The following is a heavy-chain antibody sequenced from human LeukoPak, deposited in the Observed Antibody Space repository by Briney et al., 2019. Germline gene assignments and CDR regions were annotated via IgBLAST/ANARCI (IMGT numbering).Heavy chain of an antibody. Sequence: SETLSLTCAVYGGSFSGYYWSWIRQPPGKGLEWIGEINHSGSTNYNPSLKSRVTISVDTSKNQFSLKLSSVTAADTAVYYCARSPYYYYYYMDVWGEGTTVTVSS. V-gene: IGHV4-34*01. J-gene: IGHJ6*03. CDR3: ARSPYYYYYYMDV. CDR2: INHSGST. CDR1: GGSFSGYY.